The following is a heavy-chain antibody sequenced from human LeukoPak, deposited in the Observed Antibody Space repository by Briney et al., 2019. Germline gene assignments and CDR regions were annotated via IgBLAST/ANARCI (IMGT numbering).Heavy chain of an antibody. Sequence: PGGSLRLSCAASGFTFDDYAMHWVRQAPGKGLEWVSGISWNSGSLRYADSVKGRFTISRDNGKNSLYLQMNSLRAEDTALYYCAKDVNYDSSGFFDYWGQGTLVTVSS. CDR3: AKDVNYDSSGFFDY. J-gene: IGHJ4*02. V-gene: IGHV3-9*01. CDR1: GFTFDDYA. D-gene: IGHD3-22*01. CDR2: ISWNSGSL.